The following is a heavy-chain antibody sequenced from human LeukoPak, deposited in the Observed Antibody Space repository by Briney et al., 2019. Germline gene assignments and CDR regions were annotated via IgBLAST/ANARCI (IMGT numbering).Heavy chain of an antibody. V-gene: IGHV1-69*13. CDR2: IIPIFGTA. CDR3: ARDLRAYCGGDCSISY. J-gene: IGHJ4*02. D-gene: IGHD2-21*02. CDR1: GGNLSSYA. Sequence: GASVKVSCKASGGNLSSYAISWVRQAPGQGLEWMGRIIPIFGTANYAQKFQGRVTITADESTSTAYMELSSLRSEDTAVYYCARDLRAYCGGDCSISYWGQGTLVTVSS.